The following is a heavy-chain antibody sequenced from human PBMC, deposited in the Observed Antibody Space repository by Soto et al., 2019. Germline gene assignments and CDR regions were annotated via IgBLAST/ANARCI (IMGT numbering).Heavy chain of an antibody. CDR2: ISSDGTTT. D-gene: IGHD2-8*01. J-gene: IGHJ1*01. CDR1: GFTFRKFW. V-gene: IGHV3-74*01. Sequence: EVQLVKSGGGLAQPGKSLRLSCAASGFTFRKFWMHWVRQVPGKGPVWVSYISSDGTTTDYADSVKGRFTISRDNAKETLYLQMDSLRAEDTAVYYCAIQDCTNDVCLEAAVTVGGALESWGQGTLVTVSS. CDR3: AIQDCTNDVCLEAAVTVGGALES.